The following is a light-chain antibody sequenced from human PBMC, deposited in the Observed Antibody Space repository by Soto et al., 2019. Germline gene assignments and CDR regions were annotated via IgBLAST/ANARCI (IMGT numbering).Light chain of an antibody. CDR1: QSISSW. CDR2: KAS. CDR3: QQYNSYSSWM. V-gene: IGKV1-5*03. Sequence: DIQMTQSPSTLSASVGDTVTITCRASQSISSWLAWYQQKPGKAPKLLIYKASALEGGVPSRFSGSGSETEFTLTISSLQPDDVATYYCQQYNSYSSWMFGQGTKVEIK. J-gene: IGKJ1*01.